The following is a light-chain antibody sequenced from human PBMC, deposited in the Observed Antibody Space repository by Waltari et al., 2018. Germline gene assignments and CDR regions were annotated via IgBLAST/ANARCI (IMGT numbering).Light chain of an antibody. CDR1: QSISDW. J-gene: IGKJ5*01. CDR3: QPYNSYSIM. Sequence: DIQMTQSPSTLSASVGDRVTITCRASQSISDWLAWYQQKPGKAPKLLIYKASSLESGVPSRFSGSGSGTEFTLTISSLQPDDFATYYCQPYNSYSIMFGQVTRLEIK. CDR2: KAS. V-gene: IGKV1-5*03.